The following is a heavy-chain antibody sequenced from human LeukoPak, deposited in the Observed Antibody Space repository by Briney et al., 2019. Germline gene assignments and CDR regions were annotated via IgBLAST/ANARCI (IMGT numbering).Heavy chain of an antibody. Sequence: SETLSLTCAVYGESFSGYYWSWIRQPPGKGLEWIGEINHSGSTNCNPSLKSRVTISVDTSKNQFSLKLSSVTAADTAVYYCARGGRSIFGIVLNKYFDYWGQGTLVTVSS. CDR2: INHSGST. CDR3: ARGGRSIFGIVLNKYFDY. CDR1: GESFSGYY. D-gene: IGHD3-3*01. V-gene: IGHV4-34*01. J-gene: IGHJ4*02.